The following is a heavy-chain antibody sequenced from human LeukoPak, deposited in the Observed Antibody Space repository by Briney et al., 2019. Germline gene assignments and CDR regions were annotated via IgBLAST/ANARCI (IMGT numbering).Heavy chain of an antibody. Sequence: ASVKVSCKASGSTFSNYGFSWVRQAPGQGLEWMGRIIPMFGSANYAQRFQGRVTITTDKSTATTNMELSSLRSEDTAVYYCVRERRCDSSGYYFESDYWGQGTLVTVSS. D-gene: IGHD3-22*01. J-gene: IGHJ4*02. CDR3: VRERRCDSSGYYFESDY. CDR1: GSTFSNYG. CDR2: IIPMFGSA. V-gene: IGHV1-69*05.